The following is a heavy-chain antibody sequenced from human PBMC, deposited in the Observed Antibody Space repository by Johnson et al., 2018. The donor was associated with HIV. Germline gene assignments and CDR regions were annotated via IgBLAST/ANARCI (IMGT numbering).Heavy chain of an antibody. CDR3: ARDIREEYSSSSSAVDI. CDR1: GFTLHDHA. D-gene: IGHD6-6*01. V-gene: IGHV3-9*01. Sequence: VQLVESGGGLVQPGGSLRLSCAASGFTLHDHAMHWVRQAPGQGLEWVSGISWNSGSIGHADSVKGRFTISRDNAKNSLYLQMNSLRGEDTALYYCARDIREEYSSSSSAVDIWGQGTMVTVSS. J-gene: IGHJ3*02. CDR2: ISWNSGSI.